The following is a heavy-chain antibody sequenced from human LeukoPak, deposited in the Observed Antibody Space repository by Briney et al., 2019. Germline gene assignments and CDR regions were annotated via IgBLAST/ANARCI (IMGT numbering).Heavy chain of an antibody. V-gene: IGHV4-31*03. CDR2: IYYSGST. Sequence: SQTLSLTCTVSGGSISSGGYYWSWIRQPPGKGLEWIGYIYYSGSTYYNPSLKSRVTISVDTSKNQFSLKLSSVTAADTAVYYCARVTRGYYDSSGYPVPREFEYWGQGTLVTVSS. J-gene: IGHJ4*02. CDR3: ARVTRGYYDSSGYPVPREFEY. D-gene: IGHD3-22*01. CDR1: GGSISSGGYY.